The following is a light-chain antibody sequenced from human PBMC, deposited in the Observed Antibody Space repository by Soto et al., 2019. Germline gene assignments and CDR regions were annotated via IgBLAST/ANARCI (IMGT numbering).Light chain of an antibody. J-gene: IGKJ4*01. Sequence: EIVLTQSPGTLSLSPGERATLSCRASQSVSSNYLAWYQQKPGQAPSLIIYDASSSATGIPDRFSGSGSGTAFTLISNRLEPEDVAVYYCQQYGSSFTFGGGTKVEIK. CDR3: QQYGSSFT. V-gene: IGKV3-20*01. CDR1: QSVSSNY. CDR2: DAS.